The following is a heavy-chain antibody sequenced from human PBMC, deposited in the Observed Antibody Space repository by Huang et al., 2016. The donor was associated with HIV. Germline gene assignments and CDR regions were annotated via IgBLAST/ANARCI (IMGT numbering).Heavy chain of an antibody. V-gene: IGHV3-30*03. CDR1: GFTFSSYA. CDR3: ARDYVMVTATPIFFFDY. Sequence: QVQLVESGGGVVQPGRSLRLSCEASGFTFSSYAMHWVRQAPGKGLEWVAVISYDGTTKYVDSVKCRFTISRDNSNNTLYLQMNSLRAEDTGLYYCARDYVMVTATPIFFFDYWGQGTLVTVSS. J-gene: IGHJ4*02. CDR2: ISYDGTTK. D-gene: IGHD2-21*02.